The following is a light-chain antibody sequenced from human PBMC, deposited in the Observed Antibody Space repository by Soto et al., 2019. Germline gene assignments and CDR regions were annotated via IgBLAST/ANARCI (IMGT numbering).Light chain of an antibody. CDR3: QQYNRYWT. J-gene: IGKJ1*01. CDR1: QSLDNC. CDR2: DVS. Sequence: IQITQSPSTLSAPIRYRFTLTCRDSQSLDNCLAWYQQKPGKAPKLLIYDVSSLESGVPSRFSGSGSETEFTLTISSLFPDDFATYYCQQYNRYWTFGQGTKVDIK. V-gene: IGKV1-5*01.